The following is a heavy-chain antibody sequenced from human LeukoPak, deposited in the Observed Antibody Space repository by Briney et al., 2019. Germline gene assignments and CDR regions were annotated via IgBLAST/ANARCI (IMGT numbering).Heavy chain of an antibody. CDR3: ARALNYYDSSGYPTTYFDY. CDR1: GFTFSSYG. Sequence: PGGSLRLSCAASGFTFSSYGMHWVRQAPGKGLEWVAFIRYDGSNKYYADSVKGRFTVSRDNSKNTLYLQMNSLRAEDTAVYYCARALNYYDSSGYPTTYFDYWGQGTLVTVSS. CDR2: IRYDGSNK. J-gene: IGHJ4*02. V-gene: IGHV3-30*02. D-gene: IGHD3-22*01.